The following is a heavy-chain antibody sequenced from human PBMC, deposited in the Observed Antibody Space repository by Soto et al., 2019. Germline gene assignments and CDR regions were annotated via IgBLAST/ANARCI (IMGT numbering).Heavy chain of an antibody. D-gene: IGHD1-26*01. CDR1: GFSVSTNY. J-gene: IGHJ4*02. V-gene: IGHV3-53*01. CDR2: IYSGGST. CDR3: ARGSGSLYYFDY. Sequence: PGGSLRLSCAASGFSVSTNYMTWVRQAPGKGLEWVSVIYSGGSTYYADSVKGRFTISRDNSKNTLYLQMNSLRVEDTAVYYCARGSGSLYYFDYWGLGTLVTVPQ.